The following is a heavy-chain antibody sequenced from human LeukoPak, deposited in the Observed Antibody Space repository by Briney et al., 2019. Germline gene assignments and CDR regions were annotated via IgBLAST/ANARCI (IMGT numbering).Heavy chain of an antibody. Sequence: PGGSLRLSCAASGFTFSSYEMNWVPQAPGKGLEWVSYISNIDSTIHYADSVKGRFTISRDNAQNSLYLQMSSLRAQDTAVYYRARVADDYGDHYYGMDVWGQGDTVTVSS. CDR2: ISNIDSTI. J-gene: IGHJ6*02. V-gene: IGHV3-48*03. CDR1: GFTFSSYE. CDR3: ARVADDYGDHYYGMDV. D-gene: IGHD4-17*01.